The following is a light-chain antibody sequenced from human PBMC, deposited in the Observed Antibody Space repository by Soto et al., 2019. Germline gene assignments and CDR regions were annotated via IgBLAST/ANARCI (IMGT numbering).Light chain of an antibody. Sequence: QSVLTQPPSVSGAPGQRVTISCTGSSSNVGAVYTVQWWQQLSGSAPKLLIFGNNKRASGVPDRFSGSKSGTSASLAITGLQAEDEGDYYCQSYDSSLGGHVFGTGTKLTVL. CDR1: SSNVGAVYT. J-gene: IGLJ1*01. V-gene: IGLV1-40*01. CDR3: QSYDSSLGGHV. CDR2: GNN.